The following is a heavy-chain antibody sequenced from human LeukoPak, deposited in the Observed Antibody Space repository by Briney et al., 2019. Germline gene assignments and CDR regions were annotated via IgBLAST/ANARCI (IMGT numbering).Heavy chain of an antibody. J-gene: IGHJ3*02. CDR2: INQDAGTT. D-gene: IGHD2-15*01. CDR1: GFSFTSYW. V-gene: IGHV3-7*01. CDR3: ARDPGWSSFDI. Sequence: GGSLRLSCVASGFSFTSYWMSWVRQAPGKGLEFVANINQDAGTTNYVDSVKGRFAISRDNAENSLYLQMSSLRAEDTALYYCARDPGWSSFDIWGQGIMVTVSS.